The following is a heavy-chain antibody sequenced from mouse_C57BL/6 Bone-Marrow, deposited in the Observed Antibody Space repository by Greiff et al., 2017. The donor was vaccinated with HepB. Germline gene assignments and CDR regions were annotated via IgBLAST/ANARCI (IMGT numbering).Heavy chain of an antibody. CDR2: ILPGSGST. Sequence: VKLMESGAELMKPGASVKLSCKATGYTFTGYWIEWVKQRPGHGLEWIGEILPGSGSTNYNEKFKGKATFTADASSNTAYMQLSSLTTEDSAIYYCARWYYYGSSYVFYFDYWGQGTTLTVSS. D-gene: IGHD1-1*01. J-gene: IGHJ2*01. CDR3: ARWYYYGSSYVFYFDY. CDR1: GYTFTGYW. V-gene: IGHV1-9*01.